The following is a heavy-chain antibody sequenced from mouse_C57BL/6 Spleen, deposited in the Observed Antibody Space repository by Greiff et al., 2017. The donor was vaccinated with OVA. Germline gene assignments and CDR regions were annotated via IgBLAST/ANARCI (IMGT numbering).Heavy chain of an antibody. Sequence: QVQLKESGAELARPGASVKLSCKASGYTFTSYGISWVKQRTGQGLEWIGEIYPRSGNTYYNEKFKGKATLTADKSSNTAYMELRSLTSEDSAVYFCARRGITTVVLDYWGQGTTLTVSS. CDR3: ARRGITTVVLDY. J-gene: IGHJ2*01. D-gene: IGHD1-1*01. CDR2: IYPRSGNT. V-gene: IGHV1-81*01. CDR1: GYTFTSYG.